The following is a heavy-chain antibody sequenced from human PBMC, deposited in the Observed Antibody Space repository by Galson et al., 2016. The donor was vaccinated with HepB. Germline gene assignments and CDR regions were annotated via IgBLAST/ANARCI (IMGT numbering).Heavy chain of an antibody. J-gene: IGHJ4*02. CDR3: ARLGGGFWSGYYYGYYFDY. CDR2: IYPGDSDT. D-gene: IGHD3-3*01. V-gene: IGHV5-51*01. CDR1: GYSFTSYW. Sequence: QSGAEVKKPGESLKISCKGSGYSFTSYWIGRVRQMPGKGLEWMGIIYPGDSDTRYSPSFQGQVTISADKSISTAYLQWSSLKASDTAMYYCARLGGGFWSGYYYGYYFDYWGQGTLVTVSS.